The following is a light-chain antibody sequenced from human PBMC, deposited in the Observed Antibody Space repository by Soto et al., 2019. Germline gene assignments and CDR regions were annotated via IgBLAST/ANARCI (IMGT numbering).Light chain of an antibody. J-gene: IGKJ1*01. CDR1: QSVSTN. Sequence: ETVMTQSPATLSVSPGERATLSCRASQSVSTNLAWYQHKPGQAPRLLISGASSRATGIPDRFSGSGSGTEFTLTISSLQSEDFAVYFCQQYDDWPITFGQGTKVDIK. CDR3: QQYDDWPIT. V-gene: IGKV3D-15*01. CDR2: GAS.